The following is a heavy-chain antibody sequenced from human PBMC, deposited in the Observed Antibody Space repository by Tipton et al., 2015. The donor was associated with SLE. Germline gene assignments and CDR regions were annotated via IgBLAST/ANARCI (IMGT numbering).Heavy chain of an antibody. Sequence: GSLRLSCTASGFSFSDYAMGWVRQAPGKGLEWVSAISGRGATILYADSVKGRCTISRDNSKNTLYVQMTSLRGEDTAVYYCARYWLQLRAFDIWGPGTMVTVSS. CDR3: ARYWLQLRAFDI. V-gene: IGHV3-23*01. CDR1: GFSFSDYA. CDR2: ISGRGATI. J-gene: IGHJ3*02. D-gene: IGHD5-24*01.